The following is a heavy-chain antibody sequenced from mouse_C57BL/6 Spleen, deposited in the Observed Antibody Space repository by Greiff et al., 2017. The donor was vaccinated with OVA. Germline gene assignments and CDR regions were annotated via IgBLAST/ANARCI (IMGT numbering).Heavy chain of an antibody. D-gene: IGHD2-5*01. V-gene: IGHV1-81*01. J-gene: IGHJ2*01. Sequence: VMLVESGAELARPGASVKLSCKASGYTFTSYGISWVKQRTGQGLEWIGEIYPRSGNTYYNEKFKGKATLTADKSSSTAYMKLRSLTSEDSAVYFCARVDYSNYLYYFDYWGQGTTLTVSS. CDR2: IYPRSGNT. CDR1: GYTFTSYG. CDR3: ARVDYSNYLYYFDY.